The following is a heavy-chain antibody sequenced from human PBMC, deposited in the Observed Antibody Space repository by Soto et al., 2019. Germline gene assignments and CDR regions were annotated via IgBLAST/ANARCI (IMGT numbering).Heavy chain of an antibody. J-gene: IGHJ6*02. V-gene: IGHV4-31*02. CDR1: FSSVSDY. D-gene: IGHD5-12*01. CDR3: PRESPGYASSTRYGLDV. Sequence: FSSVSDYWTGSRQQRGKGLEWIGYIYYSGSTDYNPSLKSRVTISVDRSKNQFSLNLSSVTAADTAIYYCPRESPGYASSTRYGLDVCGQRTTVTVSS. CDR2: IYYSGST.